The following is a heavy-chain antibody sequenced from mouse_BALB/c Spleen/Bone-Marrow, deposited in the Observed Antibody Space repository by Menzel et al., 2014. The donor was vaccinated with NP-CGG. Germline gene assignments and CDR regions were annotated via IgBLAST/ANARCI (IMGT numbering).Heavy chain of an antibody. CDR2: IYPGDGDT. J-gene: IGHJ2*01. D-gene: IGHD3-1*01. CDR1: GYAFSTYW. CDR3: ARVGFSFDY. V-gene: IGHV1-80*01. Sequence: QVQLKESGAELVRPGSSVKISCKASGYAFSTYWMNWVKQSPGQGLEWIGQIYPGDGDTNYNGKFKGKATLTADRSSSTASMQLSSLASEDSAVYFCARVGFSFDYWGQGTTLTVSS.